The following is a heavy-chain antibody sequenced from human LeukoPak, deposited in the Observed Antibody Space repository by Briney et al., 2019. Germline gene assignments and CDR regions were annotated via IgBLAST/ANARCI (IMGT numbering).Heavy chain of an antibody. J-gene: IGHJ3*02. CDR2: ISIYYGDT. CDR3: TRESGLKNCSGVNCYPAFDI. CDR1: GYTFSNYG. V-gene: IGHV1-18*01. Sequence: ASVKVSCKASGYTFSNYGISWLRQAPGQGLEWMGWISIYYGDTNYAQKLQGRLTTTTDTSTSTAYMELRSMTSYDTDVYFCTRESGLKNCSGVNCYPAFDISGQRKTISVSS. D-gene: IGHD2-15*01.